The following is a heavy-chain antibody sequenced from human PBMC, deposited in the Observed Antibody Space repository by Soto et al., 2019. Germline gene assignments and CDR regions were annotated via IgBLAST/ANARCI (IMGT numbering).Heavy chain of an antibody. CDR2: IWYDGSNK. D-gene: IGHD6-13*01. V-gene: IGHV3-33*08. J-gene: IGHJ2*01. CDR3: ARESEQLVHGNWYFDL. Sequence: GGSLRLSCAASGFTFSSYGMHWVRQAPGKGLEWVAVIWYDGSNKYYADSVKGRFTISRDNSKNTLYLQMNSLRAEDTAVYYCARESEQLVHGNWYFDLWGRGTLVTVSS. CDR1: GFTFSSYG.